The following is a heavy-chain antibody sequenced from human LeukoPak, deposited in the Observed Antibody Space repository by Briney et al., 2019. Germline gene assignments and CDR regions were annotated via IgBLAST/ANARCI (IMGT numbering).Heavy chain of an antibody. Sequence: GGSLRLSCAASGSTFSSYGMHWVRQTPGKGLEWVAVISYDGSNKYYADSVKGRFTISRDNAKNSLYLQMNSLRAEDTAVYYCASVLTTVTTGYYYGMDVWGQGTTVTVSS. CDR3: ASVLTTVTTGYYYGMDV. D-gene: IGHD4-11*01. CDR2: ISYDGSNK. CDR1: GSTFSSYG. J-gene: IGHJ6*02. V-gene: IGHV3-30*03.